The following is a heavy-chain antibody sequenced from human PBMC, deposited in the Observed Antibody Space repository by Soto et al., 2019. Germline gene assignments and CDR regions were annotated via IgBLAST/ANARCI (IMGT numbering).Heavy chain of an antibody. CDR3: ARVPYSSSSGPPGY. Sequence: SGGSLRLSCAASGFTFSDYYMSWIRQAPGKGLEWVSYISSSSYTNYADSVKGRFTISRDNAKNSLYLQMNSLRAEDTAVYYCARVPYSSSSGPPGYWGQGTLVTVSS. CDR1: GFTFSDYY. V-gene: IGHV3-11*06. CDR2: ISSSSYT. D-gene: IGHD6-6*01. J-gene: IGHJ4*02.